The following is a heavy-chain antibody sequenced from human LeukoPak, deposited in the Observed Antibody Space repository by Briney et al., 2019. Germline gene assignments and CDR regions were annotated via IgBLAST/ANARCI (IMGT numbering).Heavy chain of an antibody. Sequence: GASVKVSCKASGYTFTGYYMHWVRQAPGQGLEWMGRINPNSGGTNYAQKSQGRVTMTRDTSISTAYMELSRLRSDDTAVYYCAREYCSSTSCYIPELDYWGQGTLVTVSS. J-gene: IGHJ4*02. CDR2: INPNSGGT. CDR3: AREYCSSTSCYIPELDY. D-gene: IGHD2-2*01. V-gene: IGHV1-2*06. CDR1: GYTFTGYY.